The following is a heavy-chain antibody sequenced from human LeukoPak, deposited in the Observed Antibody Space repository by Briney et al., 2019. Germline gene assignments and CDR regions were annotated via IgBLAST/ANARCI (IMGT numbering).Heavy chain of an antibody. D-gene: IGHD5-12*01. CDR2: IKQDGSEK. CDR1: GFTFSSYW. Sequence: GGSLRLSCAASGFTFSSYWMSWVRQAPGKGLEWVANIKQDGSEKYYVDSVKGRFTISRDNAKNSLYLQMNSLRVEDTAVYYCTKGRCSNPGCDSFDSWGQGTLVTVSS. J-gene: IGHJ4*02. CDR3: TKGRCSNPGCDSFDS. V-gene: IGHV3-7*03.